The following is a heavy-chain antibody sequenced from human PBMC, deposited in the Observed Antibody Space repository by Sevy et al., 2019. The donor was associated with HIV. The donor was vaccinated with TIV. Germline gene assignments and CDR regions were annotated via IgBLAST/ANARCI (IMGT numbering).Heavy chain of an antibody. CDR1: GFSLNSFL. CDR3: VRAVATNGSF. D-gene: IGHD2-15*01. CDR2: INQNGSVT. J-gene: IGHJ4*02. Sequence: GGSLRLSCAASGFSLNSFLMNWVRQTPGKGLEWGANINQNGSVTYYVDSVKGRFTISRDNSRNLLYLQMTSLRVEDTALYYCVRAVATNGSFWGQGTLVTVSS. V-gene: IGHV3-7*01.